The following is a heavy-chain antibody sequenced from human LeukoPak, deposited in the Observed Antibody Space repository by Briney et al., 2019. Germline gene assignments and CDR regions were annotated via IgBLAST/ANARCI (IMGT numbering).Heavy chain of an antibody. V-gene: IGHV3-21*01. CDR2: ISSSSSYI. Sequence: PGGSLRLSCAASGFIFSDYTMNWVRQAPGKGLEWVSSISSSSSYIYYADSVKGRFTISRDNAKNSLYLQLNSLRAEDTAIYYCVRDPAPIAAAEYYGMDVWGQGTTVTVPS. CDR3: VRDPAPIAAAEYYGMDV. J-gene: IGHJ6*02. D-gene: IGHD6-13*01. CDR1: GFIFSDYT.